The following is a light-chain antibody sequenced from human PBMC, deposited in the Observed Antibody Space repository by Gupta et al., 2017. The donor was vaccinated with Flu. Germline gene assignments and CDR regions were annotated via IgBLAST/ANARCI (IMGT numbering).Light chain of an antibody. J-gene: IGKJ4*01. CDR2: MTS. CDR1: QSRRRSSGYNF. CDR3: MQAREGLS. Sequence: DIVMTQSLLSLPVTPGEPASISCRPSQSRRRSSGYNFLEWYVQKPGQSPQLLYYMTSNRAAGAPDMFSGSGSGTDFTLKISRVEAEDVGHYCCMQAREGLSFGGGTKVEIK. V-gene: IGKV2-28*01.